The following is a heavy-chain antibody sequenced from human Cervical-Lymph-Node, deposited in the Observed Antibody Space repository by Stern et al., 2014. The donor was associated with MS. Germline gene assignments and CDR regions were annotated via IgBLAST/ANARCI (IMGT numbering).Heavy chain of an antibody. CDR1: GGSISSSSYY. J-gene: IGHJ4*02. CDR2: IYYRGST. CDR3: ARHKGSGLRNFDY. V-gene: IGHV4-39*01. Sequence: QLQLQESGPGLVKPSETLSLTCTVSGGSISSSSYYWGWIRQPPGKGLEWIGSIYYRGSTYYNPSLKSRVTITVETSKNQFSLKLSLVSAADTAVYYCARHKGSGLRNFDYWGQGTLVTVSS. D-gene: IGHD6-19*01.